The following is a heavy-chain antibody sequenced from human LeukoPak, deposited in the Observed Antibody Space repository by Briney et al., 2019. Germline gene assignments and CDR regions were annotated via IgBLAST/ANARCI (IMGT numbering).Heavy chain of an antibody. D-gene: IGHD2-8*02. CDR3: ARGRYCTATICGGGDAFDI. Sequence: SETLSLTCTVSGGSISTYYWSWLRQPAGKGLEWIGRIYSSATTNLNPSLKSRVTLSIDASKDQVSLRLSSVTAADTAVYYCARGRYCTATICGGGDAFDIWGQGTVVTVSS. J-gene: IGHJ3*02. V-gene: IGHV4-4*07. CDR2: IYSSATT. CDR1: GGSISTYY.